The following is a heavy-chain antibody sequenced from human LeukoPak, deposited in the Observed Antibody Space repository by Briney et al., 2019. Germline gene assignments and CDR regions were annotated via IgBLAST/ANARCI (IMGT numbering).Heavy chain of an antibody. D-gene: IGHD3-16*01. V-gene: IGHV3-23*01. CDR3: AKDLHGWATAGGFDY. Sequence: GGSLRLSCAASGFTFSSYAMHWVRQAPGKGLEWVSAISGSGGSTYYADSVKGRFTISRDNSKNTLYLQMNSLRAEDTAVYYCAKDLHGWATAGGFDYWGQGTLVTVSS. J-gene: IGHJ4*02. CDR1: GFTFSSYA. CDR2: ISGSGGST.